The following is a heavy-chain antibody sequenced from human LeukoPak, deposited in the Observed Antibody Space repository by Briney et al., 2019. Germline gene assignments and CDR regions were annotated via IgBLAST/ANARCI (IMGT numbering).Heavy chain of an antibody. Sequence: PGGSLRLSCAASGFTFSSYSMNWVRQAPGKGLEWVSSISSSSSYIYYADSVKGRFTISRDNAKKSLDLQMNSLRAEDTAVYYCARGGYSSGWYTYDFDYWGQGTLVTVSS. V-gene: IGHV3-21*01. CDR1: GFTFSSYS. CDR3: ARGGYSSGWYTYDFDY. D-gene: IGHD6-19*01. CDR2: ISSSSSYI. J-gene: IGHJ4*02.